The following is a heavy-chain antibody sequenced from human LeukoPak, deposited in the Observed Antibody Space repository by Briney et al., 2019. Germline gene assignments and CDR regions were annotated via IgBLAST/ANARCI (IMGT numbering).Heavy chain of an antibody. CDR3: ARSPSGYDFWSGDPEYFQH. CDR2: IYYSGSI. V-gene: IGHV4-30-4*08. J-gene: IGHJ1*01. D-gene: IGHD3-3*01. Sequence: SETLSLTCTVSGDSISSGDYYWNWIRQPPGKGLEWIGYIYYSGSIYYNPSLKRRVTISVDKNKNQFSQKLSSVTAADTAVYYCARSPSGYDFWSGDPEYFQHWGQGTLVTVSS. CDR1: GDSISSGDYY.